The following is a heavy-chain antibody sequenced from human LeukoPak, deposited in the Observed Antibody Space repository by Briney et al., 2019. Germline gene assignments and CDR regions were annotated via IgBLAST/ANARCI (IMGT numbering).Heavy chain of an antibody. Sequence: SETLSLTCTVSGGSINNGGYYWSWIRQHPGKGLEWIGYIYYSGSPYYNPSLRSRVTISVDTSKNQFSLKLSSVTAADTAVFYCARPNHKDHCSSTSCYRYFDYWGQGTLVTVSS. CDR2: IYYSGSP. V-gene: IGHV4-31*03. J-gene: IGHJ4*02. CDR1: GGSINNGGYY. CDR3: ARPNHKDHCSSTSCYRYFDY. D-gene: IGHD2-2*02.